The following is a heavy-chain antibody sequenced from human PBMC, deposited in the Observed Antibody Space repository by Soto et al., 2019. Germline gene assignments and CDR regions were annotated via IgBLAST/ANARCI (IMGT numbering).Heavy chain of an antibody. D-gene: IGHD2-21*01. CDR3: ARGEGGPRWGSIDY. CDR1: GYTFTGYY. CDR2: INPNSGGT. J-gene: IGHJ4*02. V-gene: IGHV1-2*02. Sequence: QVQLVQSGAEVKKPGASVKVSCKASGYTFTGYYMHWVRQAPGQGLEWMGWINPNSGGTNYAQKFQGGVPMPXXTXISTAYMELSRLRSDDTAVYYCARGEGGPRWGSIDYWGQGTLVTVSS.